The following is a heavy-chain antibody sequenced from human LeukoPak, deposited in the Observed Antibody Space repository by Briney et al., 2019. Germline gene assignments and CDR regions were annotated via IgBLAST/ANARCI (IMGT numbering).Heavy chain of an antibody. Sequence: GASVKVFCKASGYSFTMYGISWVRQAPGQGLEWMGWISGFNAYTNYAQKLQGRVTMTTDTSTSTAYMEVRGLRSDDTAVYYCARDHWSHYYGSGGENYFDPWGQGTLVTVSS. CDR2: ISGFNAYT. J-gene: IGHJ5*02. V-gene: IGHV1-18*01. D-gene: IGHD3-10*01. CDR1: GYSFTMYG. CDR3: ARDHWSHYYGSGGENYFDP.